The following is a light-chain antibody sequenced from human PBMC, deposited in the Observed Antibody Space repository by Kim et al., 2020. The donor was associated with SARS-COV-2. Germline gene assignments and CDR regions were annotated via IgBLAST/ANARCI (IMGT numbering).Light chain of an antibody. Sequence: GQKVTISCSGSTCNIGSNYVSWYQQLPGTAPKHLIYDDNRRPSGIPDRFSGSKSGTSATLGITGLQTGDEADYYCGSWDSSLSGVVFGGGTQLTVL. V-gene: IGLV1-51*01. CDR2: DDN. J-gene: IGLJ2*01. CDR1: TCNIGSNY. CDR3: GSWDSSLSGVV.